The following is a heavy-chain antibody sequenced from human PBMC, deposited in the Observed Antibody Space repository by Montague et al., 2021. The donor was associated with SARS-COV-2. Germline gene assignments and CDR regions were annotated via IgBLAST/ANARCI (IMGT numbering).Heavy chain of an antibody. CDR3: ARIQAELWPNYSYYGMDV. V-gene: IGHV2-70*01. J-gene: IGHJ6*02. CDR1: GFSLSTSGMC. CDR2: IDWDDDK. Sequence: PALVKPTQTLTLTCTFSGFSLSTSGMCVSWIRQPPGKALEWLALIDWDDDKYYSTSLKTRLTISKDTSKNQVVLTMTSMDPVDTATYYCARIQAELWPNYSYYGMDVWGQGTTVTVSS. D-gene: IGHD5-18*01.